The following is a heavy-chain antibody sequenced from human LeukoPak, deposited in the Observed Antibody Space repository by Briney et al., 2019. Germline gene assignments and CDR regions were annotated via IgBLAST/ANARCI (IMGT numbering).Heavy chain of an antibody. CDR3: AKDEVTSTSQQQLAWNFDY. D-gene: IGHD6-13*01. V-gene: IGHV3-30*02. J-gene: IGHJ4*02. CDR1: GFIFSSYG. CDR2: IRSDGSTK. Sequence: GGSLRLSCAASGFIFSSYGMHWVRQAPGKGLEWVAFIRSDGSTKFYADSVKGRFTISGDNSKNTLYLQINSLRGEDTAVYYCAKDEVTSTSQQQLAWNFDYWGQGTLVTVSS.